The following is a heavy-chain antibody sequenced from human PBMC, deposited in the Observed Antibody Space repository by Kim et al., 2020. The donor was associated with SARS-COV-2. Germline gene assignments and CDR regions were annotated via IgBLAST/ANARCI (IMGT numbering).Heavy chain of an antibody. J-gene: IGHJ5*02. V-gene: IGHV3-20*03. CDR3: ARDPPHAGYSSGWYMIDP. Sequence: KGRFTISRDNAKNSLYLQMNSLRAEDTALYYCARDPPHAGYSSGWYMIDPWGQGTLVTGSS. D-gene: IGHD6-19*01.